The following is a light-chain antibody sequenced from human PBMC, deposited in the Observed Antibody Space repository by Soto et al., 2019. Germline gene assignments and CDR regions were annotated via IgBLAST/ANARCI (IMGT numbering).Light chain of an antibody. CDR3: QHYSDWQPWT. J-gene: IGKJ1*01. Sequence: EIVLTQSPGTLSLSPGERATLSCRASQSVSSSYLAWYQQRPGQAPRLLIYGASTRASDVPARFSGSGSETEFTLTISSLQSEDFAVYYCQHYSDWQPWTFGPGTKVDIK. CDR2: GAS. V-gene: IGKV3-15*01. CDR1: QSVSSSY.